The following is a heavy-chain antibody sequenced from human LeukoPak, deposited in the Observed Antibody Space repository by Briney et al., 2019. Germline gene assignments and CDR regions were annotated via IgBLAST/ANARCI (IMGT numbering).Heavy chain of an antibody. Sequence: RASVKVSCKASGYNLISYGIIWVRQAPGQGLEWMGWISAYNVNTNYAQKFQGRVTMTTDTSTSTAYMELRSLKSDDTAVYFCARPHDTSGYYNYYFDYWGQGTLVTVS. CDR3: ARPHDTSGYYNYYFDY. CDR1: GYNLISYG. V-gene: IGHV1-18*01. CDR2: ISAYNVNT. D-gene: IGHD3-22*01. J-gene: IGHJ4*02.